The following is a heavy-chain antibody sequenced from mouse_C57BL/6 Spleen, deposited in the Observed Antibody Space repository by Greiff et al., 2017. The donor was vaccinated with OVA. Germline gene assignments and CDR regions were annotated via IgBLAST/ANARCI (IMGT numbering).Heavy chain of an antibody. CDR3: ARHQDYYGIYVDY. Sequence: EVKLVESGGDLVKPGGSLKLSCAASGFTFSSYGMSWVRQTPDKRLEWVATISSGGSYTYYPDSVKGRFTISRDNAKNTLYLQMSSLKSEDTAMYYCARHQDYYGIYVDYWGQGTTLTVSS. V-gene: IGHV5-6*01. CDR1: GFTFSSYG. CDR2: ISSGGSYT. D-gene: IGHD1-1*01. J-gene: IGHJ2*01.